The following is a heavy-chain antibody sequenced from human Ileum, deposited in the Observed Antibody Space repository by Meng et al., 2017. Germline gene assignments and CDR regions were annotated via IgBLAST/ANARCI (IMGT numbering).Heavy chain of an antibody. CDR3: VRGPARETHDFDY. D-gene: IGHD1-26*01. CDR2: IHHSGRT. Sequence: QVLSNQLGEGLLKSSETLSLACAVFGGSFSDYYWSWVRQSPGKGLEWIGQIHHSGRTNYKSSLERRVTISVDTSKSQFSLKLTSVTAADTAMYYCVRGPARETHDFDYWGQGALVTVSS. CDR1: GGSFSDYY. V-gene: IGHV4-34*01. J-gene: IGHJ4*02.